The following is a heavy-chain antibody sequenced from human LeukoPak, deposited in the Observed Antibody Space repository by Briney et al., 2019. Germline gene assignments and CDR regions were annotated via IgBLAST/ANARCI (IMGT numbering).Heavy chain of an antibody. CDR1: GYTFTGYY. V-gene: IGHV1-3*04. CDR2: INTGNGNT. Sequence: ASVKVSCKASGYTFTGYYMHWVRQAPGQRLEWMGWINTGNGNTKYSQKFQGRVTITRDTSASTAYMELSSLRSEDTAVYYCAREQWLIFDYWGQGTLVTVSS. D-gene: IGHD6-19*01. J-gene: IGHJ4*02. CDR3: AREQWLIFDY.